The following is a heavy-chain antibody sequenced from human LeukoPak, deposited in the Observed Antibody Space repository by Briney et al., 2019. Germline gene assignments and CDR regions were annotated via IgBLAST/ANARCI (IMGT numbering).Heavy chain of an antibody. V-gene: IGHV1-69*04. D-gene: IGHD3-9*01. CDR1: GGTFSSYA. J-gene: IGHJ6*02. CDR3: ARARRKENYDILTGYGTKYYYYGMDV. Sequence: SVKVSCKASGGTFSSYAISWVRQAPGQGLEWMGRIIPIFGIANYAQKFQGRVTITADKSTSTAYMELSSLRSEDTDVYYCARARRKENYDILTGYGTKYYYYGMDVWGQGTTVTVSS. CDR2: IIPIFGIA.